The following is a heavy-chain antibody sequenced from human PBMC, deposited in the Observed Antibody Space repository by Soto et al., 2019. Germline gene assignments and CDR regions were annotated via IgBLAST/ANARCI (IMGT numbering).Heavy chain of an antibody. J-gene: IGHJ4*02. CDR3: ARAPYYGDYVYPPGGDY. V-gene: IGHV3-23*01. D-gene: IGHD4-17*01. Sequence: EVQLLESGGGLVQPGGSLRLSCAASGFTFSSYAMSWVRQAPGKGLEWVSAISGSGGSTYYADSVKGRFTISRDNSKNTLYLQMNSLRAEDTAVYYCARAPYYGDYVYPPGGDYWGQGTLVTVSS. CDR1: GFTFSSYA. CDR2: ISGSGGST.